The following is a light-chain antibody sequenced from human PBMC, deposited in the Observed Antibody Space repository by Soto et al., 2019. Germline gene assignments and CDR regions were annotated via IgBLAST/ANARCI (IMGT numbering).Light chain of an antibody. Sequence: EIVLTQSPGTLSLSPGERATLSCRASQSVSSSYLAWYQQKPGQAPRLIIYGASSRATGIPDRFSGSGCGTDFTLSISRLEPEDFAVYYCEKYGSLTSSTFGQGTKVEIK. CDR1: QSVSSSY. V-gene: IGKV3-20*01. CDR3: EKYGSLTSST. J-gene: IGKJ1*01. CDR2: GAS.